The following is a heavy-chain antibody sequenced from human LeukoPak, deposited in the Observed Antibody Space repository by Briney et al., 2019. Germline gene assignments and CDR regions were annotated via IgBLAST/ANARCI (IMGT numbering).Heavy chain of an antibody. J-gene: IGHJ6*03. D-gene: IGHD4-11*01. CDR1: GGTFSSYA. CDR2: SLPFFGTA. V-gene: IGHV1-69*05. CDR3: ATPSNYEYYYYYYMDA. Sequence: ASVKVSCKASGGTFSSYAISWVRQAPGHGLEWMGGSLPFFGTANNAQKFQGRVTITTDESTSTAYMELSRQRSEDTAVYYCATPSNYEYYYYYYMDAWGKGATVTVSS.